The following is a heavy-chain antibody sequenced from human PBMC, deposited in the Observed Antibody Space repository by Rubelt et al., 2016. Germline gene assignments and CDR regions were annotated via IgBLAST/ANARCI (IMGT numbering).Heavy chain of an antibody. CDR3: ARATNWNYAFDI. CDR2: ISVNSGDT. D-gene: IGHD1-7*01. J-gene: IGHJ3*02. Sequence: QVQLVQSGAEVKKPGSSVKVSCKASGGTFSSYAISWVRQAPGQGLEWMGWISVNSGDTKYAQKLMGRVTMTTETSTSTAYMELTSLRSDDTAVYSCARATNWNYAFDIWGQGTMVTVSS. CDR1: GGTFSSYA. V-gene: IGHV1-18*01.